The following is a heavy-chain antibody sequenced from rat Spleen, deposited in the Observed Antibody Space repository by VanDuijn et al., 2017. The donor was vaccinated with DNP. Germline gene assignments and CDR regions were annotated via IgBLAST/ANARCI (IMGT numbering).Heavy chain of an antibody. D-gene: IGHD1-9*01. CDR1: RLTFSNYD. Sequence: EVQLVESGGGLVQPGRSLNLSCAASRLTFSNYDMAWVRQTPTKGLDWVASISTSGGRTYHRDSVKGRFTVSRDNARGTLYLQMDSLRSDHTATYYCATSTGISLYAMDAWGQGTSVTVSS. J-gene: IGHJ4*01. CDR3: ATSTGISLYAMDA. V-gene: IGHV5-27*01. CDR2: ISTSGGRT.